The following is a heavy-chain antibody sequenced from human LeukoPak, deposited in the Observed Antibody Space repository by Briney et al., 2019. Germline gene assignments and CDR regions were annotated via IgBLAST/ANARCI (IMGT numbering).Heavy chain of an antibody. CDR3: ARDGYDSSGYNWFDP. J-gene: IGHJ5*02. Sequence: ASVKVSCKASGYTFTGYYMHWVRQAPGQGLEWMGWINPNSGGTNYAQKFQGRVTMTRDTSISTAYMELSRLRSDDTAVYYCARDGYDSSGYNWFDPWGQGTLVTVYS. CDR1: GYTFTGYY. D-gene: IGHD3-22*01. V-gene: IGHV1-2*02. CDR2: INPNSGGT.